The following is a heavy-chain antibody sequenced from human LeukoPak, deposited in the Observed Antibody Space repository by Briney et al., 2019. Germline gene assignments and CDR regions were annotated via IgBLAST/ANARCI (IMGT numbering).Heavy chain of an antibody. CDR1: GFTFSNSG. D-gene: IGHD4-17*01. V-gene: IGHV3-23*01. CDR3: AKTGDYRFDP. J-gene: IGHJ5*02. Sequence: PGGSLRLSCAASGFTFSNSGMSWVRQAPGRGLERVSGITYSGRNTYYVDSVKGRFTISRDNSRNTLYLQMNSLRADDTAVYYCAKTGDYRFDPWGQGTLVTVSS. CDR2: ITYSGRNT.